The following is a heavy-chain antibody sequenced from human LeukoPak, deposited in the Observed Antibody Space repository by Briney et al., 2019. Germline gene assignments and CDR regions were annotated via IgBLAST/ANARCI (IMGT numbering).Heavy chain of an antibody. D-gene: IGHD1-1*01. J-gene: IGHJ6*04. CDR3: ARDKLERRPYYYGMDV. V-gene: IGHV1-18*04. CDR1: GYTFTSYG. CDR2: ISAYNGNT. Sequence: GASVKVSCKASGYTFTSYGISWVRQAPGQGLEWMGWISAYNGNTNYAQKLQGRVTMTTDTSKSTAYMELRSLRYDDTVVYYCARDKLERRPYYYGMDVWGKGTTVTVSS.